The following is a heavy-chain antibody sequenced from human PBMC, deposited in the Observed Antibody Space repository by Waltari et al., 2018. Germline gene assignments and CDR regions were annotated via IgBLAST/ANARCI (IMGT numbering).Heavy chain of an antibody. Sequence: QVQLQESGPGLVKPSETLSLTCAVSGYSISSGYYWGWIRQPPGKGLEWIGSIYHSGGTYDNPSLKSRVTISVDTSKNQFSLKLSSVTAADTAVYYCARGNSGYYYPDYWGQGTLVTVSS. CDR1: GYSISSGYY. CDR3: ARGNSGYYYPDY. CDR2: IYHSGGT. J-gene: IGHJ4*02. V-gene: IGHV4-38-2*01. D-gene: IGHD5-12*01.